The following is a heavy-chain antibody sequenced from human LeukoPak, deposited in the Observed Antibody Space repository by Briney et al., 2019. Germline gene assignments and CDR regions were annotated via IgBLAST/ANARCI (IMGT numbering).Heavy chain of an antibody. CDR2: ISSSSSTI. D-gene: IGHD3-3*01. V-gene: IGHV3-48*01. Sequence: GGSLRLSCAASGFTFSSYSMNWVRQAPGKGLEWVSYISSSSSTIYYADSVKGRFTISRDNAKNSLYLQMNSLRAEDTAVYYCARDLVASFWSGYPGFDYWGQGTLVTVSS. CDR1: GFTFSSYS. CDR3: ARDLVASFWSGYPGFDY. J-gene: IGHJ4*02.